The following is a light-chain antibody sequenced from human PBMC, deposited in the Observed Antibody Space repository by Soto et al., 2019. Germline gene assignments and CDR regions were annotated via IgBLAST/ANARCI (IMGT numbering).Light chain of an antibody. Sequence: QPVLTQPPSASGTPGQRVTISCSGSSSNIGSNYVYWYQQLPGTAPKLLMYTNNQRPSGVPDRFSGSKSGTSASLAISGLRSEDEADYYCAAWDDSLSGYVFGTGTKLTVL. CDR3: AAWDDSLSGYV. J-gene: IGLJ1*01. CDR2: TNN. V-gene: IGLV1-47*02. CDR1: SSNIGSNY.